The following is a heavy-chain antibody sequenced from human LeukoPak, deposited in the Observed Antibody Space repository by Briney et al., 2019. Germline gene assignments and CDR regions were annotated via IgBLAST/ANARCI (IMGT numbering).Heavy chain of an antibody. Sequence: ASVKLSCKASGYTFTGYYMHWVRQAPGQGLELMGWINPNSGGTNYAQKFQGWVTMTRDTSISTAYMELSRLRSDDTAVYYCARDRRYCSGGSCYSDAFDIWGQGTMVTVSS. D-gene: IGHD2-15*01. CDR2: INPNSGGT. V-gene: IGHV1-2*04. J-gene: IGHJ3*02. CDR1: GYTFTGYY. CDR3: ARDRRYCSGGSCYSDAFDI.